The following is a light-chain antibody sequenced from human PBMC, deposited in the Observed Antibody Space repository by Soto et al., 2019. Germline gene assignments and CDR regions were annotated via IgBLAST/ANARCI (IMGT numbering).Light chain of an antibody. CDR3: AAWDDSLRGVV. V-gene: IGLV1-47*02. Sequence: QSVLTQPPSASGTPGQGVTISCSGRSSNIGSNYVYWYQQLPGTAPKLLIYSNNQRPSGVPDRFSGSKSGTSASLAISGLRSEDEADYHCAAWDDSLRGVVFGGGTKLTVL. CDR1: SSNIGSNY. J-gene: IGLJ2*01. CDR2: SNN.